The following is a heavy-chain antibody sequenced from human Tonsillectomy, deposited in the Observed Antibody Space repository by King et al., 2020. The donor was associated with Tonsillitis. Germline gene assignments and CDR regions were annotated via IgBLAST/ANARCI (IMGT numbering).Heavy chain of an antibody. CDR1: GDSVSSKSAA. CDR3: ARERLLVGASNFDY. J-gene: IGHJ4*02. CDR2: THYRSKWYN. Sequence: VQLQQSGPGLVKPSQTLSLTCAISGDSVSSKSAAWNWIRQSPSRGLEWLGRTHYRSKWYNDYAVSVKSRITINPDTSKNQFSLQLNSVTPEDTAVYFCARERLLVGASNFDYWGQGTLVTVSS. D-gene: IGHD1-26*01. V-gene: IGHV6-1*01.